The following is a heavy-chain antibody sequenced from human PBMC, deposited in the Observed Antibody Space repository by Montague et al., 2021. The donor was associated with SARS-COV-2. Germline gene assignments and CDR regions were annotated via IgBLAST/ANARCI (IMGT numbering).Heavy chain of an antibody. CDR1: GGSISSYY. V-gene: IGHV4-59*01. CDR2: IYYSGST. D-gene: IGHD2/OR15-2a*01. CDR3: ARDLPPSRPRNPV. J-gene: IGHJ4*02. Sequence: SETLSLTCTVSGGSISSYYRSWIRQPPGKGLEWIGYIYYSGSTNYNPSLKSRVTISVDTSKNQFSLRLSSVTAADTAVYYCARDLPPSRPRNPVWGQGTLVTVSS.